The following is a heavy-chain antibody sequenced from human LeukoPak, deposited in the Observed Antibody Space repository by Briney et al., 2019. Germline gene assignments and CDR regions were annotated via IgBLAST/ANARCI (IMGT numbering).Heavy chain of an antibody. Sequence: GGSLRLSCAASGFTFSNYAINWVRQAPGKGLERVSAISASGGSSYYADSVRDRFTISRDNSKNMLYLKMSSLRAEDTAVYYCAKEMALGIAVAGFFDFWGQGTLVTVSS. CDR1: GFTFSNYA. CDR3: AKEMALGIAVAGFFDF. V-gene: IGHV3-23*01. J-gene: IGHJ4*02. CDR2: ISASGGSS. D-gene: IGHD6-19*01.